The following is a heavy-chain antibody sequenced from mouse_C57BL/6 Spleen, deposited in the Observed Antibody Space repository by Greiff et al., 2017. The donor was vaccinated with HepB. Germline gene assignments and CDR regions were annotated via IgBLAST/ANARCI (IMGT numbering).Heavy chain of an antibody. CDR2: IDPSDSYT. D-gene: IGHD2-5*01. J-gene: IGHJ2*01. CDR3: ASNSNLDY. V-gene: IGHV1-50*01. CDR1: GYTFTSYW. Sequence: VQLQQPGAELVKPGASVKLSCKASGYTFTSYWMQWVKQRPGQGLEWIGEIDPSDSYTNYNQKFKGKATLTVDTSSSTAYMQLSSLTSEDSAVYYCASNSNLDYWGQGTTLTVSS.